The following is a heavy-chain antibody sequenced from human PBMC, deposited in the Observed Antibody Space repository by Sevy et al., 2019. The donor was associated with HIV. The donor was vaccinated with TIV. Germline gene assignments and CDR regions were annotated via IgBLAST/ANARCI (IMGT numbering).Heavy chain of an antibody. D-gene: IGHD1-26*01. V-gene: IGHV3-74*01. J-gene: IGHJ6*02. CDR1: GFTFSSYW. CDR3: ARWVDTGGGYYYGMDV. Sequence: GGSLRLSCAASGFTFSSYWMHWVRQAPGKGLVWVSRINSDGSSTSYANSVKGRFTISRDNAKNTLYLQMNSLRAEDAAVYYWARWVDTGGGYYYGMDVWGQGTTVTVSS. CDR2: INSDGSST.